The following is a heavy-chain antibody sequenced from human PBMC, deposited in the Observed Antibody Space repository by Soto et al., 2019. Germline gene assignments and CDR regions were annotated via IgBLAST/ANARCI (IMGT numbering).Heavy chain of an antibody. D-gene: IGHD3-22*01. CDR2: MYYSGRI. V-gene: IGHV4-61*03. CDR1: GASVSSGDYY. CDR3: ARDPGYDSSGYFVDY. Sequence: AETLSLTCTVSGASVSSGDYYWSWIRQPPGKGLEWMGDMYYSGRINYNPSLKSRVTISVDTSKNHFSLNLGSVTAADTAVYYCARDPGYDSSGYFVDYWGQGTLVTVSS. J-gene: IGHJ4*02.